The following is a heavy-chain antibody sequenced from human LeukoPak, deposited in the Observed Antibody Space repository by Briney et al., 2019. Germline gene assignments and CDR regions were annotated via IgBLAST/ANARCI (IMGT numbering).Heavy chain of an antibody. D-gene: IGHD3-3*01. CDR2: IYYSGST. Sequence: SGTLSLTCAVSGGSISSYYWSWIRQPPGKGLEWVGYIYYSGSTNYNPSLKSRVTISVDTSKNQCSLKLSSVTAADTGVYYCAIAKEERVFLSGFDIWGQGTMVTVSS. CDR3: AIAKEERVFLSGFDI. CDR1: GGSISSYY. V-gene: IGHV4-59*08. J-gene: IGHJ3*02.